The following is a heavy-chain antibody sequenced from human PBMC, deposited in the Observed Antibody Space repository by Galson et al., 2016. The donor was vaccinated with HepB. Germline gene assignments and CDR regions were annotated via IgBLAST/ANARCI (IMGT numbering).Heavy chain of an antibody. Sequence: SETLSLTCTVSGDSISSYYWNWIRQPPGKGLEWIGYIHYSGATNYNPSLKSRVTISVDTSKNQFSLRLSSVTAADTAVYYCARHGWNTPTGLGFGYWGQGTLVAVSS. CDR2: IHYSGAT. D-gene: IGHD6-19*01. CDR1: GDSISSYY. J-gene: IGHJ4*02. V-gene: IGHV4-59*08. CDR3: ARHGWNTPTGLGFGY.